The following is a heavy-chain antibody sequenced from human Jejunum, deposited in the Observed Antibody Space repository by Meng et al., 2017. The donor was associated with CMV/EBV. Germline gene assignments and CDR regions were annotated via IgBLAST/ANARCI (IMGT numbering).Heavy chain of an antibody. CDR1: GFAFTNYA. Sequence: GFAFTNYAMGWVRQAPGKRLEWISTASDRATGSNCADSVMGRFTISRDNSKNLLYLQMNSPTVEDTAVYYCAKRRGNSYYYDMDVWGQGTTVTVSS. D-gene: IGHD1-1*01. CDR2: ASDRATGS. J-gene: IGHJ6*02. CDR3: AKRRGNSYYYDMDV. V-gene: IGHV3-23*01.